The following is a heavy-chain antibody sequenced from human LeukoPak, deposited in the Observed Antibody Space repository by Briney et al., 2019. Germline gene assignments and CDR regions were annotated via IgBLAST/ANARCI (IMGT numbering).Heavy chain of an antibody. CDR1: GFTVDDYA. J-gene: IGHJ6*04. CDR2: ITWNSDAI. D-gene: IGHD3-10*02. V-gene: IGHV3-9*01. CDR3: AELGITMIGGV. Sequence: ALRLSRAASGFTVDDYATHWVRQAPGKGLEWISGITWNSDAIGYADSVKGRFTISRDNAKNSLYLQMNSLRAEDTAVYYCAELGITMIGGVWGKGTTVTISS.